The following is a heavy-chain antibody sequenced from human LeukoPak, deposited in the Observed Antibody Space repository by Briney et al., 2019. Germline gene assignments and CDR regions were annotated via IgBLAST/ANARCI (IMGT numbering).Heavy chain of an antibody. CDR3: ARVSSDCSSTSCYVYDAFDI. J-gene: IGHJ3*02. CDR2: INPSGGST. V-gene: IGHV1-46*01. CDR1: GYTFTSYY. Sequence: SVKLSCTASGYTFTSYYMHWVRQAPGQGLEWMGIINPSGGSTSYAQKFQGRVTMTSDTSTSTVYMELSSLRSEDTAVYYCARVSSDCSSTSCYVYDAFDIWGQGTMVTVSS. D-gene: IGHD2-2*01.